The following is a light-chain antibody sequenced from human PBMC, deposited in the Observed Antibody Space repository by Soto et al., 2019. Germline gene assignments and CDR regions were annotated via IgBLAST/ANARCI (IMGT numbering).Light chain of an antibody. V-gene: IGKV3-11*01. J-gene: IGKJ2*01. CDR1: QSVSSH. CDR2: DAS. Sequence: EIVLTQSPATLSLSPGERATLSCRASQSVSSHLAWYQQKPGQAPRPLIYDASNRATGIPARFSGSGSGTDFTLTISSLEPEDFAVYYCQQRSNWPYTFGQGTKLEIK. CDR3: QQRSNWPYT.